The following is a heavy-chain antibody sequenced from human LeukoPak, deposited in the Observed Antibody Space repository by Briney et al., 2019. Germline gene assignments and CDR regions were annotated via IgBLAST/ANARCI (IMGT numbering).Heavy chain of an antibody. D-gene: IGHD1-1*01. Sequence: SQTLSLTCTVSGGSISSGSYYWSCIRQPAGKGLEWIGRIYTSGSTNYNPSLKSRVTISVDTSKNQFSLKLSSVTAADTAVYYCARGGNFIAALAIFDYWGQGTLVTVSS. CDR1: GGSISSGSYY. V-gene: IGHV4-61*02. CDR2: IYTSGST. J-gene: IGHJ4*02. CDR3: ARGGNFIAALAIFDY.